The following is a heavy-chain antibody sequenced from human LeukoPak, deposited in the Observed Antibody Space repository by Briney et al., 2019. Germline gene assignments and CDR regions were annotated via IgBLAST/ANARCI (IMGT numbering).Heavy chain of an antibody. J-gene: IGHJ4*02. CDR1: GGSXSSYY. Sequence: TCTVXGGSXSSYYWSWIRQPPGKGLEWIGYIYYSGSTNCPPSLKSRVSISVYTSKNQFSLKLSSVTAADTAVYYCARHTLSFYYDSSGYVDHWGQGTLVTVPS. V-gene: IGHV4-59*08. D-gene: IGHD3-22*01. CDR2: IYYSGST. CDR3: ARHTLSFYYDSSGYVDH.